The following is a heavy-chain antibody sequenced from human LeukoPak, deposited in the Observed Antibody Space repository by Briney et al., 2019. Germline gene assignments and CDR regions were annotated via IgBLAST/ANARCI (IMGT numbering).Heavy chain of an antibody. Sequence: GGSLRLSCGASGFTFSTYPMHWVRQAPGKGLGWVAAISKEGSNKYYADSVKGRYTISRDSSKNMLYLEMNSLSGEDTAVYYCVKRGSDGGPYFFDYWGQGTLVTVSS. D-gene: IGHD3-3*01. CDR1: GFTFSTYP. CDR2: ISKEGSNK. V-gene: IGHV3-30*18. J-gene: IGHJ4*02. CDR3: VKRGSDGGPYFFDY.